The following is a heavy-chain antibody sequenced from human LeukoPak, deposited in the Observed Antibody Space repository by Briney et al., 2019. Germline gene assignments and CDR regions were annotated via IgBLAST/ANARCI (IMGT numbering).Heavy chain of an antibody. V-gene: IGHV4-39*01. D-gene: IGHD1-26*01. J-gene: IGHJ3*02. Sequence: SETLSLTCTVSGASISSSTYYWDWIRQSPGKGLEWIGSIYYSGSTYYNPSLKSRVTISVDTSKNQFSLNLTSVTAADTAVYYCARPVGRGAVDIWGQGTMVIVSS. CDR3: ARPVGRGAVDI. CDR1: GASISSSTYY. CDR2: IYYSGST.